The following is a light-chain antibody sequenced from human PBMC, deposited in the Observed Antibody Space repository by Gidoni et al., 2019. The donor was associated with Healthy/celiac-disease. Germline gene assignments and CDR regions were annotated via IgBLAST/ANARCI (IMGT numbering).Light chain of an antibody. J-gene: IGKJ2*01. V-gene: IGKV4-1*01. CDR2: WAS. Sequence: DIVMTQSPDSLAVSLGERATINCKSSQSVLYSSKNKTYLAWYQQKPGQPPKLLIYWASTRESGVPDRCSGSGSGTDFTLTISSLQAEDVAVYYCQQYYSTPPTFGQGTKLEIK. CDR3: QQYYSTPPT. CDR1: QSVLYSSKNKTY.